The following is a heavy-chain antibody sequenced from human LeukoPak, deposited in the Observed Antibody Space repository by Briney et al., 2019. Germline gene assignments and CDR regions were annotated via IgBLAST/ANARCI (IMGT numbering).Heavy chain of an antibody. V-gene: IGHV3-30*04. CDR3: ARTPAAMFVQNWFDP. D-gene: IGHD2-2*01. CDR2: ISYDGSNK. J-gene: IGHJ5*02. CDR1: GFTFSSYA. Sequence: GGSMRLSCAASGFTFSSYAMHWARQAPGKGLEWAAVISYDGSNKYYADSVKGRFTISRDNSKNTLYLQMNSLRAEDTAVYYCARTPAAMFVQNWFDPWGQGTLVTVSS.